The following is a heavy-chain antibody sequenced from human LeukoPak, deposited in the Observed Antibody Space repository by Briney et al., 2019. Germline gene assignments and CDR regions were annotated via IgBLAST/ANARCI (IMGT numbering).Heavy chain of an antibody. D-gene: IGHD3-3*01. CDR2: ISSSSSYI. CDR3: ARDGGDFWSGYSAEPFDY. CDR1: GFTFSSYS. Sequence: GGSLRLSGAASGFTFSSYSMNWVRQAPGKGLEWVSSISSSSSYIYYADSVKGRFTISRDNAKNSLYLQMNSLRAEDTAVYYCARDGGDFWSGYSAEPFDYWGQGTLVTVSS. V-gene: IGHV3-21*01. J-gene: IGHJ4*02.